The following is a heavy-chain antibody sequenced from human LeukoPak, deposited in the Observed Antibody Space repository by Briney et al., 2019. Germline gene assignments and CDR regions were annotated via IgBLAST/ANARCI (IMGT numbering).Heavy chain of an antibody. Sequence: PSETLSLTCTVSGGSISSSSYYWDWIRQPPGKGLEWIGSIYYSGSTYYNPSLKSRVTISVDTSKNQFSLRLSSVTAADTAVYYCARQVPVAGPGSGAFDHWGQGTLVTVSS. CDR2: IYYSGST. D-gene: IGHD1-14*01. V-gene: IGHV4-39*01. CDR3: ARQVPVAGPGSGAFDH. J-gene: IGHJ4*02. CDR1: GGSISSSSYY.